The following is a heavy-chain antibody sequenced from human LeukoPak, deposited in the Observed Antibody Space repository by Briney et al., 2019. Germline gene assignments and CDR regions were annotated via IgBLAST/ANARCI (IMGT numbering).Heavy chain of an antibody. CDR3: ARRCNEMAIITGGDY. J-gene: IGHJ4*02. D-gene: IGHD5-24*01. V-gene: IGHV4-38-2*01. CDR1: GYSISSGYY. Sequence: KTSETLSLTCAVSGYSISSGYYWGWIRQPPGKGLEWIGSIYHSRSTYYNPSLKSRVTISVDTSKNQFSLKLSSVTAADTAVYYCARRCNEMAIITGGDYWGQGTLVTVSS. CDR2: IYHSRST.